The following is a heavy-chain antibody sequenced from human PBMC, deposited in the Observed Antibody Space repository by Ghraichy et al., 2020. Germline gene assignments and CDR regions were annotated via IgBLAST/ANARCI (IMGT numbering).Heavy chain of an antibody. CDR1: GFTFSSYS. D-gene: IGHD3-10*01. CDR2: ISSSSYI. Sequence: GGSLRLSCAASGFTFSSYSMNWVRQAPGKGLEWVSSISSSSYIFYADSVKGRFTISRDNAKNSPYLQRNSLSAEDTAVYYCASPPGISMVRGVIGPNPPGWGQGTLVTVSS. J-gene: IGHJ4*02. V-gene: IGHV3-21*01. CDR3: ASPPGISMVRGVIGPNPPG.